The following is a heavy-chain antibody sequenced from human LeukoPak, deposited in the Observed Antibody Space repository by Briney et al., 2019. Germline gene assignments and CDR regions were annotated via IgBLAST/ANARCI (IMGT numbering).Heavy chain of an antibody. D-gene: IGHD3-9*01. CDR1: GGSFSGYY. J-gene: IGHJ4*02. Sequence: SETLSLTCAVYGGSFSGYYWSWIRQPPGKGLEWIGEINHSGSTNYNPSLKSRVTISVDTSKNQFSLKLSSVTAADTAVYYCASDDILTGYFDYWGQGTLVTVSS. CDR3: ASDDILTGYFDY. V-gene: IGHV4-34*01. CDR2: INHSGST.